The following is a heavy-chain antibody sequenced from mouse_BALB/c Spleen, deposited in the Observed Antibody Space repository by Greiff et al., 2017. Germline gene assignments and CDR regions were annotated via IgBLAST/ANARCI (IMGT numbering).Heavy chain of an antibody. CDR3: ARGGNSSYAMDY. J-gene: IGHJ4*01. D-gene: IGHD2-1*01. Sequence: EVNVVESGGGLVKPGGSLKLSCAASGSTFSSYAMSWVRQTPEKRLEWVATISSGGSYTYYPDSVKGRFTISRDNAKNTLYLQMSSLRSEDTAMYYCARGGNSSYAMDYWGQGTSVTVSS. CDR2: ISSGGSYT. CDR1: GSTFSSYA. V-gene: IGHV5-9-3*01.